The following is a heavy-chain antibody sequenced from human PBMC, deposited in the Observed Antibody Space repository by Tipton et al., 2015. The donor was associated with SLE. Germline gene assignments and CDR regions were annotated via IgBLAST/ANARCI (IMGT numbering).Heavy chain of an antibody. CDR3: ARTLGAIAHTVYDAFDI. CDR1: GGSISSYY. D-gene: IGHD1-26*01. V-gene: IGHV4-59*07. Sequence: TLSLTCTVSGGSISSYYWSWIRQPPGKGLEWIGYIYASGSTNYNPSLKSRLTISVDTSKSQFSLKLRSVTAADTAVYYCARTLGAIAHTVYDAFDIWGQGKMVTVSS. J-gene: IGHJ3*02. CDR2: IYASGST.